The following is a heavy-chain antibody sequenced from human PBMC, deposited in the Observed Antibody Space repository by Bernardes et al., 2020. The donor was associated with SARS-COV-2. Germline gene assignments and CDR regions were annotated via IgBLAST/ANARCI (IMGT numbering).Heavy chain of an antibody. CDR2: ICYDGSNK. Sequence: GGSLRLSCAVSGFTISSFGMHWVRQVPGKGLEWLAVICYDGSNKFYGDSAKGRFTVSRDTSENTVSLQMNSLRAEDTAIYFCARGWELFHRYYNYGMDVWGQGSTVTVSS. CDR1: GFTISSFG. CDR3: ARGWELFHRYYNYGMDV. J-gene: IGHJ6*02. D-gene: IGHD3-10*01. V-gene: IGHV3-33*01.